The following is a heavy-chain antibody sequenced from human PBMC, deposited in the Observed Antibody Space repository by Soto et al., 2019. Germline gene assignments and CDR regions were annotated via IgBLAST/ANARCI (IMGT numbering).Heavy chain of an antibody. CDR2: ISYDGSNK. CDR1: GFTFSSYG. Sequence: QVQLVESGGGVVQPGRSLRLSCAASGFTFSSYGMQWVRQAPGKGLEWEAVISYDGSNKYYADSVKGRFTLSRDNSKNTLYLQMNSLRAEDTAVYYCAKDTGDIVVVVAATEVCYYYYGMDVWVQGTTVTVSS. CDR3: AKDTGDIVVVVAATEVCYYYYGMDV. D-gene: IGHD2-15*01. V-gene: IGHV3-30*18. J-gene: IGHJ6*02.